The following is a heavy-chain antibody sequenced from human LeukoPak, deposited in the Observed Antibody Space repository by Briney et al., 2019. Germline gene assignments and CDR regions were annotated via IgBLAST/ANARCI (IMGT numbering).Heavy chain of an antibody. V-gene: IGHV4-38-2*01. Sequence: PSETLSLTCAVSGYFISSGYYWGWIRQPPGKGLEWVGSIYHSGSTYYNPSLKSRVTISVDTSKNQFSLKLSSVTAADTAVYYCARNHYYDSSGYYLGEYDYWGQGTLVTVSS. CDR1: GYFISSGYY. CDR3: ARNHYYDSSGYYLGEYDY. CDR2: IYHSGST. D-gene: IGHD3-22*01. J-gene: IGHJ4*02.